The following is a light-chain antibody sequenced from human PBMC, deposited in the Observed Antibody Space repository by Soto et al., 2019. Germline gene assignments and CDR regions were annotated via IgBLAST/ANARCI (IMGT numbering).Light chain of an antibody. CDR3: QQYGSSSSWT. V-gene: IGKV3-20*01. CDR2: AAF. J-gene: IGKJ1*01. CDR1: QSFSSRN. Sequence: EIVLTQSPGTLSLSPGERATLSCRASQSFSSRNLAWYQQKPGQAPRLLIYAAFSRDTGIPDRFSGSGSGTDFTLPISRLEPEDFAVYYCQQYGSSSSWTFGQGTKVEIK.